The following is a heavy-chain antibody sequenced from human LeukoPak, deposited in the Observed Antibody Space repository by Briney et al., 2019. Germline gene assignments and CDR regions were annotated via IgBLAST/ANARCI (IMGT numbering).Heavy chain of an antibody. V-gene: IGHV1-18*01. CDR1: GYTFTSYG. CDR3: ARVSYDILTGYPEDGMDV. Sequence: REASVKVSCKASGYTFTSYGISWVRQAPGQGLEWMGWISAYNGNTNYAQKLQGRVTMTTDTSTSTAYMELRSLRSDDTAVYYCARVSYDILTGYPEDGMDVWGQGTTVTVS. J-gene: IGHJ6*02. D-gene: IGHD3-9*01. CDR2: ISAYNGNT.